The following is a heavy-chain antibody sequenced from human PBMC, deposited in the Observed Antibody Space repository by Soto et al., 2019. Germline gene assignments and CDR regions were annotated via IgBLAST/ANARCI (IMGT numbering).Heavy chain of an antibody. CDR2: IYYSRST. Sequence: QVQLQESGPGLVKPSETLSLTCTVSGGSISSYYWSWIRQPPGKGLEWIGYIYYSRSTNYNPSLKSRVTISVDTSKNQFSLKLSSVTAADTAVYYCARVLVADDAFDIWGQGTMVTVSS. CDR3: ARVLVADDAFDI. V-gene: IGHV4-59*01. CDR1: GGSISSYY. J-gene: IGHJ3*02.